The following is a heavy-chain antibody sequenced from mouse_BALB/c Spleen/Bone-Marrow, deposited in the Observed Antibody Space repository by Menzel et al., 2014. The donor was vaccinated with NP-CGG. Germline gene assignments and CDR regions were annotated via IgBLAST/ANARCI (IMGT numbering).Heavy chain of an antibody. CDR1: GYTFTSYT. D-gene: IGHD2-14*01. CDR3: AREGYDPWFAY. CDR2: INPSTGYT. J-gene: IGHJ3*01. Sequence: QFQLQQSGAELARPGASVKMSCKASGYTFTSYTMHWVKQRPGQGLEWIGYINPSTGYTEYNQKFKDKATLTADKSSSTAYMQLSSLTSEDSAVYYCAREGYDPWFAYWGQGTLVTVSA. V-gene: IGHV1-4*01.